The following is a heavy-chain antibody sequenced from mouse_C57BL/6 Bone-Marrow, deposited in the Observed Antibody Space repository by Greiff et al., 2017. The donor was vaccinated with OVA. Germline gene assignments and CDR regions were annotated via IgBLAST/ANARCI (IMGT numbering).Heavy chain of an antibody. CDR1: GYTFTNYW. J-gene: IGHJ2*02. D-gene: IGHD1-1*01. V-gene: IGHV1-59*01. Sequence: QVQLKQSGAELVRPGTSVKLSCKASGYTFTNYWMHWVKQRPGQGLEWIGVIAPSDSYINYNQKFKGRATLTVDTSSSTAYMHLSSLTSEDSAVYYCAHCGSRLYLHYWGQGTSLTVSS. CDR3: AHCGSRLYLHY. CDR2: IAPSDSYI.